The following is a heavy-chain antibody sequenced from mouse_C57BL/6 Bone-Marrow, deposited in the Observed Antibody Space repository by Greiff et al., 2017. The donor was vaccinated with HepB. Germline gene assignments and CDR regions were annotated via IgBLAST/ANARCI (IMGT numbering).Heavy chain of an antibody. CDR1: GYTFTSYW. J-gene: IGHJ1*03. Sequence: QVQLQQPGTELVKPGASVKLSCKASGYTFTSYWMHWVKQRPGQGLEWIGNINPSNGGTNYNEKFKSKATLTVDKSSSSAYMQLSSLTSEDSAVYYCASYYYGRGGYWYFDVWGTGTTVTVSS. V-gene: IGHV1-53*01. CDR3: ASYYYGRGGYWYFDV. D-gene: IGHD1-1*01. CDR2: INPSNGGT.